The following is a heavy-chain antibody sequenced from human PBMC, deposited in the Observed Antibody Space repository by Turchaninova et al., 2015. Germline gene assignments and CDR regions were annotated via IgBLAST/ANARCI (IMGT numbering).Heavy chain of an antibody. CDR3: ASYDSSGFYGMDV. D-gene: IGHD3-22*01. Sequence: QVQLQESGPGLVKPSQTLSLSCTVSGGSISSGGYSWTWICQRPGKGLEWVGYISHRGCTDYNPSLKRRVTISMDTAKKQVSLKLSAVTAADTAVYYCASYDSSGFYGMDVWGQGTTVTVSS. CDR2: ISHRGCT. V-gene: IGHV4-31*03. J-gene: IGHJ6*02. CDR1: GGSISSGGYS.